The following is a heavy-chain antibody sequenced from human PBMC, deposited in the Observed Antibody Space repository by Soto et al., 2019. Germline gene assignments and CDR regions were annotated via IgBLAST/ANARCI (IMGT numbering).Heavy chain of an antibody. V-gene: IGHV3-74*01. CDR1: GFTFSNYW. CDR2: IKNDGSGA. D-gene: IGHD5-18*01. CDR3: TRGDGDYHDGNGYLGRH. J-gene: IGHJ4*02. Sequence: EVQLVESVGDLVQPGGSLRLSFVASGFTFSNYWMHWVRQPPGKGLEWVSRIKNDGSGAYYADSVQGRFTISRDNAKNPLYLQMNSLRAEDTAVYYCTRGDGDYHDGNGYLGRHWGQGTLVTVYS.